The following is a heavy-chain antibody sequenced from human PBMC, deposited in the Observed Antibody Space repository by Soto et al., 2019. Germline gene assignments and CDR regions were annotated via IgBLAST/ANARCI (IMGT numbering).Heavy chain of an antibody. CDR3: ARAAPRYCSGGSCYSGRGY. J-gene: IGHJ4*02. V-gene: IGHV4-34*01. Sequence: PSETLSLTCAVYGGSFSGDYWSWIRQPPGKGLEWIGEINHSGSTNYNPSLKSRVTISVDTSKNQFSLKLSSVTAADTAVYYCARAAPRYCSGGSCYSGRGYWGQGTLVTVSS. CDR2: INHSGST. D-gene: IGHD2-15*01. CDR1: GGSFSGDY.